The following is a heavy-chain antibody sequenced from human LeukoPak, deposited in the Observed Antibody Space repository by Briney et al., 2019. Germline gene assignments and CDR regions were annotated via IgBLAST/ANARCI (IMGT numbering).Heavy chain of an antibody. CDR2: ISAYNGNT. Sequence: ASVNVSCKASGYTFTSYGISWVRQAPGQGLEWMGWISAYNGNTNYAQKLQGRVTMTTDTSTSTAYMELRSLRSDDTAVYYCVRGRGYCSSTSCQLTDYWGQGTLVTVSS. CDR1: GYTFTSYG. CDR3: VRGRGYCSSTSCQLTDY. J-gene: IGHJ4*02. D-gene: IGHD2-2*01. V-gene: IGHV1-18*01.